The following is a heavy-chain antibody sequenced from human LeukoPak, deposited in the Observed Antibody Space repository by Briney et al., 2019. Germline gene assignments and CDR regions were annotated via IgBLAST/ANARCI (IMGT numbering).Heavy chain of an antibody. D-gene: IGHD5-12*01. CDR2: ISYDGSNK. CDR3: AGRDGYNFYLAFDI. CDR1: GFTFSSYA. Sequence: PGRSLRLSCAASGFTFSSYAMHWVRQAPGKGLEWVAVISYDGSNKYYADSVKGRFTISRDNSKNTLYLQMNSLRAEDTAVYHCAGRDGYNFYLAFDIWGQGTMVTVSS. J-gene: IGHJ3*02. V-gene: IGHV3-30-3*01.